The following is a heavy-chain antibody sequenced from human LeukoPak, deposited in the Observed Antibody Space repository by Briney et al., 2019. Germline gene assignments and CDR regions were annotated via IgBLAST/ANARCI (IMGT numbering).Heavy chain of an antibody. D-gene: IGHD6-19*01. CDR3: ARDVSLAGLDAFEI. Sequence: SETLSLTCTASGGSINSYYWSWIRQPPGKGLEWVGCMYYSGSTNYSPSLKSRDTISLDTSKNQFSLKLRSVTAADTAVYYCARDVSLAGLDAFEIWGQGTMVTVSS. CDR2: MYYSGST. J-gene: IGHJ3*02. CDR1: GGSINSYY. V-gene: IGHV4-59*01.